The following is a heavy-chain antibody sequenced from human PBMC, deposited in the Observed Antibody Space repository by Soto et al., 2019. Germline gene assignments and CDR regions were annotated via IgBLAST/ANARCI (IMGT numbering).Heavy chain of an antibody. Sequence: GASLKISCNGSGYSFTSDWISWVRQMPGKGLEWMGRIDPSDSYTNYSPSFQGHVTISADKSISTAYLQWSSLKASDTAMYYCARAGIAVAGNNQGGWFDPWGQGTLVTVSS. CDR3: ARAGIAVAGNNQGGWFDP. V-gene: IGHV5-10-1*01. D-gene: IGHD6-19*01. CDR1: GYSFTSDW. CDR2: IDPSDSYT. J-gene: IGHJ5*02.